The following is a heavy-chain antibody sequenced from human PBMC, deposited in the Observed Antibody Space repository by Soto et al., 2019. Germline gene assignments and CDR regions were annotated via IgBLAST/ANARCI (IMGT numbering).Heavy chain of an antibody. V-gene: IGHV3-48*02. CDR2: ISSSSSTI. CDR3: ARDPILRSRGGMDV. CDR1: GFTFGSYS. D-gene: IGHD3-10*01. Sequence: SGGSRRLSCAASGFTFGSYSMNWVRQAPGKGLEWVSYISSSSSTIYYADSVKGRFTISRDNAKNSLYLQMNSLRDEDTAVYYCARDPILRSRGGMDVWGQGTTVTVSS. J-gene: IGHJ6*02.